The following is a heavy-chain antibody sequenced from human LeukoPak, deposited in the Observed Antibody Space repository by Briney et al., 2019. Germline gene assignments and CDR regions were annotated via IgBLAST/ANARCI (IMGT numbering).Heavy chain of an antibody. Sequence: PGGSLRLSCAASGFTFCDYYMTWIRQAPGKGLEWVSYISSTGSTIYYADSVKGRFAISRDSAENSVYLQMNSLRPEDTAVYYCVRDPSSVASGYYFDQWGQGTRVIVSS. CDR1: GFTFCDYY. J-gene: IGHJ4*02. D-gene: IGHD6-19*01. CDR2: ISSTGSTI. V-gene: IGHV3-11*04. CDR3: VRDPSSVASGYYFDQ.